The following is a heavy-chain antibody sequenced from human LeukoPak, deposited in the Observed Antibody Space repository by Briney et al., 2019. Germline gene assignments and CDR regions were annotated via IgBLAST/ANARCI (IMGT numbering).Heavy chain of an antibody. Sequence: GGSLRLSCAASGFTFSSYSMHWVRQAPGKGLEWVAFIRDDGSNKHYADSVKGRFTISRDNSKNSLYLQMNSLRAEDTAVYYCAELGITMIGGVWGKGTTVTISS. J-gene: IGHJ6*04. CDR3: AELGITMIGGV. CDR1: GFTFSSYS. D-gene: IGHD3-10*02. V-gene: IGHV3-30*02. CDR2: IRDDGSNK.